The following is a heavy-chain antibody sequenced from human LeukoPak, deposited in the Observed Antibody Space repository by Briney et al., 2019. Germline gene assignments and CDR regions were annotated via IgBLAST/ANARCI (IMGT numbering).Heavy chain of an antibody. CDR2: TYYRSKWNN. CDR3: ARNLRPDFDY. J-gene: IGHJ4*02. CDR1: GDSVSSSISA. Sequence: SQTLSLTCVIPGDSVSSSISAWSWIRQSPSRGLEWLGMTYYRSKWNNDYAASVKSRITINPATSKNEFSLQLNSVTPEDTAVYYCARNLRPDFDYWGQGTLVTVS. V-gene: IGHV6-1*01.